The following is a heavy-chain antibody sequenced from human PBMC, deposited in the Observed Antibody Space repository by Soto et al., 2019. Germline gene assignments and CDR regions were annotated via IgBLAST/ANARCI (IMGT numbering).Heavy chain of an antibody. J-gene: IGHJ3*02. CDR3: ATLSFGDCYSRVCAFDI. Sequence: QVQLVQSGAEVKKPGSSVKVSCKASGGTFSSYAISWVRQAPGQGLEWMGGIIPIFGTANYAQKFQGRVTITADESTSTAYMEPSSLRSEDTAVYYCATLSFGDCYSRVCAFDIWGQGTMVTVSS. D-gene: IGHD2-21*02. CDR2: IIPIFGTA. V-gene: IGHV1-69*01. CDR1: GGTFSSYA.